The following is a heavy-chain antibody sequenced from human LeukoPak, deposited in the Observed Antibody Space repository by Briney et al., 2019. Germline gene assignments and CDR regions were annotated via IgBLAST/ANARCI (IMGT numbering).Heavy chain of an antibody. CDR3: ARQGVLYRTPYYFDY. CDR1: GYSITSDYY. J-gene: IGHJ4*02. V-gene: IGHV4-59*08. CDR2: IYYSGST. D-gene: IGHD1-26*01. Sequence: SETLSLTCTVSGYSITSDYYWSWIRQPPGKGLEWIGYIYYSGSTNYNPSLRSRVTISVDTSKNQFSLKLSSVTAADTAVYYCARQGVLYRTPYYFDYWGQGTLVTVSS.